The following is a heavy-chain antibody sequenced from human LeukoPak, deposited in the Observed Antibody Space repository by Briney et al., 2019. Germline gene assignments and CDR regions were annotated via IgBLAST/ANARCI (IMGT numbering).Heavy chain of an antibody. CDR1: GFTFSSYA. D-gene: IGHD3-16*01. Sequence: PGGSLRLPCAASGFTFSSYAMHWVRQAPGKGLEWVAVISYDATIKYYADSVKGRFTMSRDNSKNTLFLQMDSLRVEDTAVYYCAKDKIWGEDYFDYWGQGTLVTVSS. CDR2: ISYDATIK. J-gene: IGHJ4*02. V-gene: IGHV3-30*04. CDR3: AKDKIWGEDYFDY.